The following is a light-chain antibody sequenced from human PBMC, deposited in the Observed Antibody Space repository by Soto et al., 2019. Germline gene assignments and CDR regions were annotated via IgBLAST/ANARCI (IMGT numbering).Light chain of an antibody. J-gene: IGLJ3*02. CDR2: DVS. Sequence: QPVLTQPASVSGSPGQSITISCTGTSSDVGGYNYVSWYQQHPGKAPKLMIYDVSNRPSGVSNRFSGSKSGNTASLTISGLQAEEEADYYCSSYTSSSTLEVFGGGTKLTVL. CDR1: SSDVGGYNY. CDR3: SSYTSSSTLEV. V-gene: IGLV2-14*01.